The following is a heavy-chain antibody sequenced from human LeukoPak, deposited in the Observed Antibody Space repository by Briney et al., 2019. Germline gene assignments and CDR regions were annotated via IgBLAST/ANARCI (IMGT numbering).Heavy chain of an antibody. D-gene: IGHD6-19*01. Sequence: GESLKISCKGSGYSFTSYWISWVRQMPGKGLEWMGRIDPSDSYTNYSPSFQGHVTISADKSISPAYLQWSSLQAADTAMYYCARPAEYSSGWYISYGMDVWGQGTTVTVSS. CDR3: ARPAEYSSGWYISYGMDV. J-gene: IGHJ6*02. V-gene: IGHV5-10-1*01. CDR1: GYSFTSYW. CDR2: IDPSDSYT.